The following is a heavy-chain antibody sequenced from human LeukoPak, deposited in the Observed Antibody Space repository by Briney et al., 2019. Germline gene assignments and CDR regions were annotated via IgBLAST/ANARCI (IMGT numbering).Heavy chain of an antibody. J-gene: IGHJ4*02. CDR1: GGTFSSYA. D-gene: IGHD4-23*01. CDR3: ARGYMTTVVTPAY. CDR2: IIPIFGTA. Sequence: SVKVSCKASGGTFSSYAISWVRQAPGQGLEWMGGIIPIFGTANYAQKFQGRVTITADKSTSTAYMELSSLRSEDTAVYYCARGYMTTVVTPAYWGQGTLVTVSS. V-gene: IGHV1-69*06.